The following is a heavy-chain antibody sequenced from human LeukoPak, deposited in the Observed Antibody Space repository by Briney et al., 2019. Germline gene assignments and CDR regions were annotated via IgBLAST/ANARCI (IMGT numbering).Heavy chain of an antibody. CDR1: GASLSGYH. CDR3: ARNIAVTGTYSYSDY. J-gene: IGHJ4*02. D-gene: IGHD6-19*01. V-gene: IGHV4-34*01. Sequence: QPSETLSLTCGVYGASLSGYHWSWIRQPPGKGLEWIGEVSDSGSTNYNPSLQSRVTLSLDTSKNQFSLTLSSVTAADTAVYYCARNIAVTGTYSYSDYWGQGTLVTVSS. CDR2: VSDSGST.